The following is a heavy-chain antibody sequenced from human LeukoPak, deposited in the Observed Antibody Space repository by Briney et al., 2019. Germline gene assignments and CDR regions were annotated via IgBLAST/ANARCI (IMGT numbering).Heavy chain of an antibody. CDR3: ARVYYYDSSGLDY. D-gene: IGHD3-22*01. CDR1: GFTFSTYA. Sequence: GGSLRLSCAASGFTFSTYAMSWVRQAPGKGLEWVSAISGSGVSTYYADSVKGRFTISRDTSNNTLYLQMNSLRAEDTAVYYCARVYYYDSSGLDYWGQGTLVAVSS. CDR2: ISGSGVST. V-gene: IGHV3-23*01. J-gene: IGHJ4*02.